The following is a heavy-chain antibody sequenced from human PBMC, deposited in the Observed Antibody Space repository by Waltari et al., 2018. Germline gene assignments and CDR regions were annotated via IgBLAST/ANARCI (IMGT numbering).Heavy chain of an antibody. CDR3: ARTKLEPDYFDY. CDR1: GYSISSGYY. D-gene: IGHD1-1*01. V-gene: IGHV4-38-2*01. CDR2: TDHSGST. J-gene: IGHJ4*02. Sequence: QVQLQESGPGLVKPSETLSLTCAVSGYSISSGYYWGWIRQPPGKGLEWIGSTDHSGSTYYNPSLKSRVTISVDTSKNQFSLKLSSVTAADTAVYYCARTKLEPDYFDYWGQGTLVTVSS.